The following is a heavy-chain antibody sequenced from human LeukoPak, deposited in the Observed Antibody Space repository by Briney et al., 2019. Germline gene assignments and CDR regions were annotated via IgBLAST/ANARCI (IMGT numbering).Heavy chain of an antibody. CDR2: ISGSGTIT. CDR3: AILTTHSSSSQFDY. V-gene: IGHV3-23*01. J-gene: IGHJ4*02. D-gene: IGHD6-6*01. CDR1: GFTFSRYA. Sequence: GGSLRLSCAASGFTFSRYAMSWVRQAPGKGLAWVSAISGSGTITYYADSVKGRFTISRDNSKDTLYLQMNSLRAEDTAIYFCAILTTHSSSSQFDYWGQGTLVTVSS.